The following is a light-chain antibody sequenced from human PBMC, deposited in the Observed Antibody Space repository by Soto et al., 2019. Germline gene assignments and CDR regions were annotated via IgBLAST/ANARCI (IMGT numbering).Light chain of an antibody. CDR1: QGISSN. CDR2: GAS. CDR3: QHYNNWPFT. J-gene: IGKJ3*01. Sequence: EIVMTQSPATLSVSPGERATLSCRASQGISSNLAWYQQKPGQAPRLLIFGASSRPTGIPARFSGSGSGTEFPLPITSLQSEDFALYYCQHYNNWPFTFGHGTKVDIK. V-gene: IGKV3-15*01.